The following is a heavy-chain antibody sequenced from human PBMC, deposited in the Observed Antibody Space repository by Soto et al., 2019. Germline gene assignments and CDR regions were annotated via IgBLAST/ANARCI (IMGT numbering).Heavy chain of an antibody. J-gene: IGHJ4*02. D-gene: IGHD2-21*02. Sequence: QVQLVQSGAEVKKPGASVKVSCKASGDTFTDYYIHWVRQAPGQGIEWMGTFNPSGGHTTYAQHFLGRMTMTRDTPTSTLYMEMTSLTSEDTAVYYCARGGHVVVVTAALDYWGQGTLVTVSS. CDR1: GDTFTDYY. CDR2: FNPSGGHT. V-gene: IGHV1-46*01. CDR3: ARGGHVVVVTAALDY.